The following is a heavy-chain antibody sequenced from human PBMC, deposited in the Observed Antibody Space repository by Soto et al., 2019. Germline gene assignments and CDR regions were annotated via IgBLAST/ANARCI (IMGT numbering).Heavy chain of an antibody. Sequence: GGSLRLSCAASGFTFSDYYMSWIRQAPGKGLEWVSYISSSGSTIYYADSVKGRFTISRDNAKNSLYLQMNSLRAEDTAVYYCARDARYCSGGSCFGINWGQGTLVTVSS. V-gene: IGHV3-11*01. J-gene: IGHJ4*02. CDR2: ISSSGSTI. CDR1: GFTFSDYY. D-gene: IGHD2-15*01. CDR3: ARDARYCSGGSCFGIN.